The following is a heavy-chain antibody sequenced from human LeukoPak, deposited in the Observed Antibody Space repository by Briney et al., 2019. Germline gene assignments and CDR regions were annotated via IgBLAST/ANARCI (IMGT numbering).Heavy chain of an antibody. CDR2: IYYSGST. D-gene: IGHD1-26*01. Sequence: SETLSLTCTVSGGSISSSSYYWGWIRQPPGKGLEWIGSIYYSGSTYYNPSLKSRVTISVDTSKNQFSLKLSSVTAADTAAYYCATIAVSGSYFLDYWGQGTLVTVSS. CDR1: GGSISSSSYY. CDR3: ATIAVSGSYFLDY. J-gene: IGHJ4*02. V-gene: IGHV4-39*01.